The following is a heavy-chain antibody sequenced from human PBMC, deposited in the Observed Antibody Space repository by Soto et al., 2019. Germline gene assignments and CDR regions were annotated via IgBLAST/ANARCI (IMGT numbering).Heavy chain of an antibody. CDR3: ARDGPYYYDSSGLGFDY. V-gene: IGHV3-33*01. CDR1: GFTFSSYG. J-gene: IGHJ4*02. Sequence: PGGSLRLSCAASGFTFSSYGMHWVRQAPGKGLEWVAVIWYDGSNKYYADSVKGRFTISRDNSKNTLYLQMNSLRAEDTAVYYCARDGPYYYDSSGLGFDYWGQGTLVTVSS. CDR2: IWYDGSNK. D-gene: IGHD3-22*01.